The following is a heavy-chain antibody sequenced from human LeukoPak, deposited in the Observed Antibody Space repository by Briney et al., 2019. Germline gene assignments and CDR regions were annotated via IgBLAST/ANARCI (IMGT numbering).Heavy chain of an antibody. V-gene: IGHV3-66*04. CDR3: ARHNSGSYSSSWYDAFDI. D-gene: IGHD6-13*01. CDR2: IYSGGTT. CDR1: GFTVSSNY. Sequence: GGSLRLSCAASGFTVSSNYMSWVRQAPGKGLEWVSVIYSGGTTYYADSVKGRFTISRDNSKNTLCLQMNSLRAEDTAVYYCARHNSGSYSSSWYDAFDIWGQGTMVTVSS. J-gene: IGHJ3*02.